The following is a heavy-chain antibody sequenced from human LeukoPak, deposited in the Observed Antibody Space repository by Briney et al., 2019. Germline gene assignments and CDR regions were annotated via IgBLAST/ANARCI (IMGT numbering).Heavy chain of an antibody. CDR1: GFTFSTYA. CDR3: ARAITNYGYIFDY. V-gene: IGHV3-23*01. Sequence: GGSLRLSCAASGFTFSTYAMSWVRQAPGKGLEWVSTFSGSGGGTYFADSVKGRVTISRDNAKNSLYLQMNSLRAEDTAVYYCARAITNYGYIFDYWGQGTLVTVSS. D-gene: IGHD5-18*01. J-gene: IGHJ4*02. CDR2: FSGSGGGT.